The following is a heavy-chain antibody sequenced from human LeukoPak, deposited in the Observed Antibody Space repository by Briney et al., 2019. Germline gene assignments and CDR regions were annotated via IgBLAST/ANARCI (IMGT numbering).Heavy chain of an antibody. CDR3: ARARRLWYSSGWPHLDY. Sequence: PSETLSLTCTVSGGSISSGSYYWSWIRQPAGKGLEWIGRIYTSGSTNYNPSLKSRVSISVGTSKKQFSLKLSSVTAADTAVYYCARARRLWYSSGWPHLDYWGQGTLVTVSS. D-gene: IGHD6-19*01. V-gene: IGHV4-61*02. CDR2: IYTSGST. J-gene: IGHJ4*02. CDR1: GGSISSGSYY.